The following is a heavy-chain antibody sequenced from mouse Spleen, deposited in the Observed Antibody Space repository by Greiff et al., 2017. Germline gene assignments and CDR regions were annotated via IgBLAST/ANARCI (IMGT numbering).Heavy chain of an antibody. CDR1: GFTFSSYA. Sequence: EVKLMESGGGLVKPGGSLKLSCAASGFTFSSYAMSWVRQTPEKRLEWVASISSGGSTYYPDSVKGRFTISRDNARNILYLQMSSLRSEDTAMYYCAREGVYYDYDTWFAYWGQGTTLTVSS. CDR3: AREGVYYDYDTWFAY. D-gene: IGHD2-4*01. V-gene: IGHV5-6-5*01. J-gene: IGHJ2*01. CDR2: ISSGGST.